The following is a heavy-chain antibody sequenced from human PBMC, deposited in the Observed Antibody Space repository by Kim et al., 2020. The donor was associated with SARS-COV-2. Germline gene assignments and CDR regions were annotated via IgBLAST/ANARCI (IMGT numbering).Heavy chain of an antibody. CDR1: GFTFSNAW. V-gene: IGHV3-15*01. CDR2: IKSKTDGGTT. D-gene: IGHD3-10*01. CDR3: TTGSIPELWFGELSLGYYYYGMGV. J-gene: IGHJ6*02. Sequence: GGSLRLSCAASGFTFSNAWMSWVRQAPGKGLEWVGRIKSKTDGGTTDYAAPVKGRFTISRDDSKNTLYLQMNSLKTEDTAVYYCTTGSIPELWFGELSLGYYYYGMGVWGQGTTVTVSS.